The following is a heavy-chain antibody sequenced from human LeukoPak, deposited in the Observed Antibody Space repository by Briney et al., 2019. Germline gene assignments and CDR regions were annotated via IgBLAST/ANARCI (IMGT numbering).Heavy chain of an antibody. D-gene: IGHD6-13*01. CDR2: IYYSGST. Sequence: SETLSLTCTVSGGSISSSSYYWGWIRQPPGKGLEWIGSIYYSGSTYYNPSLKSRVTISVDTSKNQFSLKLSSVTAADTAVYYCARVGGYSSSWTLYYYYYYMDVWGKGTTVTVSS. J-gene: IGHJ6*03. CDR1: GGSISSSSYY. CDR3: ARVGGYSSSWTLYYYYYYMDV. V-gene: IGHV4-39*07.